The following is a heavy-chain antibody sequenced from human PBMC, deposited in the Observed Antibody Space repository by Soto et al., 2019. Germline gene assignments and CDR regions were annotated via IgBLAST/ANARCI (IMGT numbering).Heavy chain of an antibody. J-gene: IGHJ4*02. CDR1: GGSISSGDYY. CDR3: ARISSRITIFGVVDY. Sequence: PSETLSLTCTVSGGSISSGDYYWSWIRQPPGKGLEWIGYIYYSGSTYYNPSLKSRVTISVDTSKNQFSLKLSSVTAADTAVYYCARISSRITIFGVVDYWGQGTLVTVSS. D-gene: IGHD3-3*01. V-gene: IGHV4-30-4*01. CDR2: IYYSGST.